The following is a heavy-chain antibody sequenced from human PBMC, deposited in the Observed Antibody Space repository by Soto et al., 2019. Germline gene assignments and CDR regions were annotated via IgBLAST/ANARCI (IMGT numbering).Heavy chain of an antibody. J-gene: IGHJ5*02. V-gene: IGHV1-2*04. CDR1: GYTFTGYY. Sequence: ASVKVSCKASGYTFTGYYMHWVRQAPGQGLEWMGWINPNSGGTNYAQKFQGWVTMTRDTSISTAYMELSRLSSDDTAVYYCARAITGTRDWFDPWGQEPWSPSPQ. CDR3: ARAITGTRDWFDP. CDR2: INPNSGGT. D-gene: IGHD1-20*01.